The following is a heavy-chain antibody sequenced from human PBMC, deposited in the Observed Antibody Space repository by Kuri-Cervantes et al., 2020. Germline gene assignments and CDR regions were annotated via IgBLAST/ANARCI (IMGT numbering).Heavy chain of an antibody. CDR3: ARVLGYCSSTSCYSYYYYYGMDV. CDR1: GYSFTSNA. Sequence: ASVKVSCKASGYSFTSNAVHWVRQAPGQRLEWMGWMNPNSGNTGYAQKFQGRVTMTRNTSISTAYMELSSLRSEDTAVYYCARVLGYCSSTSCYSYYYYYGMDVWGQGTTVTVSS. J-gene: IGHJ6*02. V-gene: IGHV1-8*02. D-gene: IGHD2-2*01. CDR2: MNPNSGNT.